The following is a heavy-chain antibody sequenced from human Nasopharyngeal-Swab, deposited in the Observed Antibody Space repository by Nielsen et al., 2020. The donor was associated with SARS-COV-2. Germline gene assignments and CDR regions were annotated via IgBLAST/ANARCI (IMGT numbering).Heavy chain of an antibody. J-gene: IGHJ4*02. Sequence: GESLKISCVASGYSFRTYGMSWVRQAPGKGLEWVAAIVGSGDISGSGGNTYYADSVKGRFTISRDNSKNTLSLQMNSLRADDTALYYCTKGRADYSNPSFDNWGQGTLVTVSS. V-gene: IGHV3-23*01. D-gene: IGHD4-11*01. CDR2: IVGSGDISGSGGNT. CDR3: TKGRADYSNPSFDN. CDR1: GYSFRTYG.